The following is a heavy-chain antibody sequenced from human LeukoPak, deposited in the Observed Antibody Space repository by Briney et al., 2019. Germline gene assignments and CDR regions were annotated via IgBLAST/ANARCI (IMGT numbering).Heavy chain of an antibody. CDR3: ARWGTYASTSNWFDP. Sequence: SETLSLTCTVSGGSISSRSYYWGWIRQPPGKGLEWIGIIYYSGSTYSNPSLKSRVTISVDTYKNHFSLRLSSVTAADTAVYYCARWGTYASTSNWFDPWGQGTLVTVSS. J-gene: IGHJ5*02. D-gene: IGHD2-2*01. CDR1: GGSISSRSYY. CDR2: IYYSGST. V-gene: IGHV4-39*07.